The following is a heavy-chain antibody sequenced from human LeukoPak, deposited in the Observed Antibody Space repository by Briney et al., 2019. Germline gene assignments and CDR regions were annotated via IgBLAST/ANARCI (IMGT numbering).Heavy chain of an antibody. D-gene: IGHD3-10*01. Sequence: SETLSLTCTVSGGSINTDHPYWGWIRQSPGKGLQWIGSILYSGATYYNPSLKSRVTISVDTSKNQFSLKLSSVTAADTAVYYCARLTSNHYYGSGSYLDYWGEGTLVTVSS. J-gene: IGHJ4*02. V-gene: IGHV4-39*01. CDR1: GGSINTDHPY. CDR3: ARLTSNHYYGSGSYLDY. CDR2: ILYSGAT.